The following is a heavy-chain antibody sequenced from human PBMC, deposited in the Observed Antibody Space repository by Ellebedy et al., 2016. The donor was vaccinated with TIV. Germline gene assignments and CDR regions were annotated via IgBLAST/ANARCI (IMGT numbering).Heavy chain of an antibody. J-gene: IGHJ6*02. D-gene: IGHD2-8*01. CDR3: ARQGGGTNGVCSSCAYYYYYYGMDV. CDR1: GYSFTSYW. V-gene: IGHV5-51*01. CDR2: IYPGDSDT. Sequence: GESLKISXKGSGYSFTSYWIGWVRQMPGKGLELMGIIYPGDSDTRYSPSFQGQVTISADKSISTAYLQWRSLKASDTAMYYCARQGGGTNGVCSSCAYYYYYYGMDVWGQGTTVTVSS.